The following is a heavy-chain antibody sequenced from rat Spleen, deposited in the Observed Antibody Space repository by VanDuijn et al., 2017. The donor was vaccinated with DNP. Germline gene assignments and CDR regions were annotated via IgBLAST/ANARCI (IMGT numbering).Heavy chain of an antibody. Sequence: EVQLVESGGGLVQPGRSLKLSCAASGFTFSYYGMHWIRQAPTKGLEWVASISPSGDSTYYRDSVKGRFTISRDNAKSTLYLQMNSLRSEDTATYYCARPLYYYDGSYYPFAYWGQGTLVTVSS. V-gene: IGHV5-19*01. CDR2: ISPSGDST. J-gene: IGHJ3*01. CDR3: ARPLYYYDGSYYPFAY. CDR1: GFTFSYYG. D-gene: IGHD1-12*02.